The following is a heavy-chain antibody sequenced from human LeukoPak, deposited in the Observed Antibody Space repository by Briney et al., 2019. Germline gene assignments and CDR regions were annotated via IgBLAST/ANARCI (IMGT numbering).Heavy chain of an antibody. V-gene: IGHV1-8*01. J-gene: IGHJ5*02. CDR3: TRGRGSGHKENWFDP. CDR2: MNPNSGNT. D-gene: IGHD6-19*01. Sequence: ASVKVSCKASGYTFTTYDINWVRQATGQGLEWMGWMNPNSGNTGYTQKFQGRVTMTRNTSISTAYMELSSLRSEDTAVYYCTRGRGSGHKENWFDPWGQGTLVTVSS. CDR1: GYTFTTYD.